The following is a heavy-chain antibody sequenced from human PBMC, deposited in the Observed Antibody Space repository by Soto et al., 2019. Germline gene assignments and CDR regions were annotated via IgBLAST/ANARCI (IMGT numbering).Heavy chain of an antibody. D-gene: IGHD6-19*01. J-gene: IGHJ4*01. V-gene: IGHV3-9*01. CDR2: ISWNGGSI. CDR3: ATDRGLVLWVYCAH. Sequence: EVQLVESGGGLVQPGRSLRLSCAASGFTFDDYGMHWVRQAPGKGLEWVSGISWNGGSIGYADSVKGRFTISRDNAKNSLYLQMSRLTAEDTGIWYCATDRGLVLWVYCAHWGHGQLVTVSS. CDR1: GFTFDDYG.